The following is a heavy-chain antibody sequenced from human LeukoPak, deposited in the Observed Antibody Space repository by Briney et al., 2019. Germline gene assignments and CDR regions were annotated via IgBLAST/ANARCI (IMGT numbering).Heavy chain of an antibody. V-gene: IGHV3-11*04. CDR2: ISSSGSIT. J-gene: IGHJ4*02. CDR3: ARKGSGYDLSGDY. Sequence: GGSLRLSCAASGFTFSDYYMSWIRQAPGKGLEWVSYISSSGSITYYADSVKGRFTISRDYAKNSLYLQMNSLRAEDTAVYYCARKGSGYDLSGDYWGQGTLVTVSS. D-gene: IGHD5-12*01. CDR1: GFTFSDYY.